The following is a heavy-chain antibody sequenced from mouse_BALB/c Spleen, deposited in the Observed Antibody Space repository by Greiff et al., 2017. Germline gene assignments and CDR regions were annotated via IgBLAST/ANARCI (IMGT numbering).Heavy chain of an antibody. J-gene: IGHJ4*01. CDR1: GFNIKDYY. CDR2: IDPENGNT. D-gene: IGHD2-3*01. CDR3: ARRGGYYAYAMDY. V-gene: IGHV14-1*02. Sequence: EVMLVESGAELVRPGALVKLSCKASGFNIKDYYMHWVKQRPEQGLEWIGWIDPENGNTIYDPKFQGKASITADTSSNTAYLQLSSLTSEDTAVYYCARRGGYYAYAMDYWGQGTSVTVSS.